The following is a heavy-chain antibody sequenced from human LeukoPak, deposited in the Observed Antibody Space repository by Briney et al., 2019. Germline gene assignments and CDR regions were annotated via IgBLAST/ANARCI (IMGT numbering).Heavy chain of an antibody. CDR3: ARVDDLDAFDM. J-gene: IGHJ3*02. Sequence: PGGSLRLSCAASGFTFSSFGMHWVRQAPGKGLEWVADIWFDGKNEHFADSVKGRFTISRDNSKNTLYLQMNSLRAEDTAVYYCARVDDLDAFDMWGQGTMVTVSS. CDR1: GFTFSSFG. CDR2: IWFDGKNE. D-gene: IGHD2-2*03. V-gene: IGHV3-33*01.